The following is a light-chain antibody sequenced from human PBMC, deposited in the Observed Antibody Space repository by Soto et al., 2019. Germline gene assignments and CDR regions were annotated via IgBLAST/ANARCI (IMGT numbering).Light chain of an antibody. J-gene: IGLJ1*01. CDR2: EVS. CDR3: SSYISSFSHV. V-gene: IGLV2-14*01. CDR1: SSDVGNYNY. Sequence: QSALTQPASVSGSPVQSITISCTGSSSDVGNYNYVSWYQQHPGKAPKLMIFEVSDRPSGVSNRFSGSKSGNTASLTISGLQADDEADYYCSSYISSFSHVFGTGTKLTVL.